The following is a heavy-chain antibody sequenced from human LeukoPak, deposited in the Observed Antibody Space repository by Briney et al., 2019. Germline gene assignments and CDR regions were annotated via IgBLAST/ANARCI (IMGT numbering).Heavy chain of an antibody. Sequence: GASVKVSCKASGYTFTSYYMHWVRQAPGQGLEWMGLINPTGGSTGYAQKFQGRVTMTRDMSTSTDYMELSSLRSEDTAIYYCARDLWFGDFDYWGQGSLVTVSS. V-gene: IGHV1-46*01. J-gene: IGHJ4*02. CDR3: ARDLWFGDFDY. CDR1: GYTFTSYY. CDR2: INPTGGST. D-gene: IGHD3-10*01.